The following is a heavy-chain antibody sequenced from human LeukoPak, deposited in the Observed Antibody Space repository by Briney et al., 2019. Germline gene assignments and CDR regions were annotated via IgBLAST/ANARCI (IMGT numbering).Heavy chain of an antibody. Sequence: GGSLRLSCAASGFRFGSYAMHWVRQAPGKGLEWVALIWYDGSNQDYADSVKGRLTISRDNSQNTVFLEMNSLRVEDTGICYCASNYGSGSYGMDVWGQGTTVIVSS. CDR2: IWYDGSNQ. CDR3: ASNYGSGSYGMDV. V-gene: IGHV3-33*01. CDR1: GFRFGSYA. D-gene: IGHD3-10*01. J-gene: IGHJ6*02.